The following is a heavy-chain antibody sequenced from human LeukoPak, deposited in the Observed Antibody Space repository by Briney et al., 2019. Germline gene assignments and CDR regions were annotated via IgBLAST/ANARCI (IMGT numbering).Heavy chain of an antibody. J-gene: IGHJ4*02. CDR1: GFAFSSYA. D-gene: IGHD4-17*01. Sequence: GGSLRLSCAASGFAFSSYAMSWVRQAPGKGLKWASSISGSGGSTHYADSMKGRFTISRDNSKITLYLQMNSLRVEDTAVYYCAKDSDAVTTCLDSWGQGTLVAVSS. V-gene: IGHV3-23*01. CDR2: ISGSGGST. CDR3: AKDSDAVTTCLDS.